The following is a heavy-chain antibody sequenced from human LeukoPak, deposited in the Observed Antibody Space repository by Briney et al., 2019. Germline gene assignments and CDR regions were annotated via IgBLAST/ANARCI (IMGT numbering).Heavy chain of an antibody. CDR1: GFTFSSYA. Sequence: GGSLRLSCAASGFTFSSYAMHWVRQAPGKGLEWVAVISYDGSNKYYADSVKGRFTISRDNSKNTLYLQMNSLRAEDTAVYYCARSDGYSYGYDEIQDLDYWGQGTLVTVPS. CDR3: ARSDGYSYGYDEIQDLDY. V-gene: IGHV3-30*04. J-gene: IGHJ4*02. D-gene: IGHD5-18*01. CDR2: ISYDGSNK.